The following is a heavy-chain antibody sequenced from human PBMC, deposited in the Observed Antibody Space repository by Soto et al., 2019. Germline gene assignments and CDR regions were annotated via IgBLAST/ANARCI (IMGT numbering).Heavy chain of an antibody. D-gene: IGHD1-1*01. Sequence: VQLVQSGAGVRKPGSSVRVSCETSGDTFNSHTINWLRQAPGQGLEWMGGIIPVFGSPTYAQKFQARLTITADTSTQTAYMELSSLTSDDTCFFFCARDTTGTTNWFESWGQGTLVTVSS. J-gene: IGHJ5*01. CDR2: IIPVFGSP. CDR3: ARDTTGTTNWFES. CDR1: GDTFNSHT. V-gene: IGHV1-69*06.